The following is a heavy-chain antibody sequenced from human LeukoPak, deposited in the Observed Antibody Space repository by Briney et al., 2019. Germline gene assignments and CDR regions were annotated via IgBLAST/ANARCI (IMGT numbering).Heavy chain of an antibody. D-gene: IGHD3-22*01. CDR1: GFTFSIYA. Sequence: GGSLRLSCAASGFTFSIYAMSWGRQAPGKGLEWISAISGSGGTTYYADSVKGRFTISRDNSKNTLYLQMNSLRAEDTAVYYCAKDLPMIVVADAFDIWGQGTMVTVSS. CDR2: ISGSGGTT. CDR3: AKDLPMIVVADAFDI. V-gene: IGHV3-23*01. J-gene: IGHJ3*02.